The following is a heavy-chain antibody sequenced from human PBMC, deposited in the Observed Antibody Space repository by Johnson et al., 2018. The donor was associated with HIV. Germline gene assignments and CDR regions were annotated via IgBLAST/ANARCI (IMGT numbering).Heavy chain of an antibody. CDR1: GFTVSSNY. V-gene: IGHV3-66*03. CDR3: AKD. CDR2: IHSDETDT. Sequence: VQLVESGGGLIQPGGSLRLSCAASGFTVSSNYMSWVRQAPGKGLEWVSHIHSDETDTTDADSVKGRFTISRDNSKNTLYLQMNSLRAEDKAVYYCAKDWGQGTMVTVSS. J-gene: IGHJ3*01.